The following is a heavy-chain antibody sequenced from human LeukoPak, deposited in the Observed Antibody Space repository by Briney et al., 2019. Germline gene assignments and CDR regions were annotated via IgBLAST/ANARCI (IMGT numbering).Heavy chain of an antibody. CDR3: ARPRVGATGWFDP. CDR1: GFTFSDYY. J-gene: IGHJ5*02. CDR2: ISSSSSTI. V-gene: IGHV3-11*04. D-gene: IGHD1-26*01. Sequence: PGGSLRLSCVASGFTFSDYYMSWIRQAPGKGLEWVSYISSSSSTIYYADSVKGRFTISRDNAKNSLYLQMNSLRAEDTAVYYCARPRVGATGWFDPWGQGTLVTVSS.